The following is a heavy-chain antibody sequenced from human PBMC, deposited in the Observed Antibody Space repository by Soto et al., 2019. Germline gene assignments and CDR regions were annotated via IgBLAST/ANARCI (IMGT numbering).Heavy chain of an antibody. V-gene: IGHV4-39*01. J-gene: IGHJ1*01. Sequence: QVQLQESGPGLVKPSETLSLTCTVSGGSISSSSYYWGWIRQPPGKGLEWIGSIYYSGYTYYNPSLKSRVTMSVDTSKTQFSLKLSSVTAADAAVYYCARQQYQLREKEAEYFQLWGQGTLVTVSS. D-gene: IGHD2-2*01. CDR2: IYYSGYT. CDR1: GGSISSSSYY. CDR3: ARQQYQLREKEAEYFQL.